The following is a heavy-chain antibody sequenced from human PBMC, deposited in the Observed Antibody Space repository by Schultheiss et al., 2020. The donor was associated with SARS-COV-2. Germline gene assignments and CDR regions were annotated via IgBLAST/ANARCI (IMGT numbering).Heavy chain of an antibody. CDR3: ASDLGYCSSTSCYPAAFDY. D-gene: IGHD2-2*01. V-gene: IGHV4-34*01. Sequence: SETLSLTCAVYGGSFSGYYWSWIRQPPGKGLEWIGEINHSGSTNYNPSLKSRVTISVDTSKNQFSLKLNSVTAADTAVYYCASDLGYCSSTSCYPAAFDYWGQGTLVTVSS. CDR1: GGSFSGYY. CDR2: INHSGST. J-gene: IGHJ4*02.